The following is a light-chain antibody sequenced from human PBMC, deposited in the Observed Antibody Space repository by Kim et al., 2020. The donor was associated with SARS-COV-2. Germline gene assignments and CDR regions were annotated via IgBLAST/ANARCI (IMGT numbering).Light chain of an antibody. CDR1: QNIGTN. Sequence: DIQMTQSPSSLSASVEDRVTITCRASQNIGTNLNWYLQKPGKAPKLLIYGASSLQSGVPSTFSGSGSGTDFTLTISSLQPEDFATYYCQQSHSTPYTFGQGTKLEI. CDR2: GAS. CDR3: QQSHSTPYT. V-gene: IGKV1-39*01. J-gene: IGKJ2*01.